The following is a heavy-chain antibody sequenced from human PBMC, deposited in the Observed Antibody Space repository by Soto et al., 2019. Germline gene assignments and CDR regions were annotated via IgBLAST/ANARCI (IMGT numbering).Heavy chain of an antibody. CDR1: GGSISSYY. D-gene: IGHD6-13*01. Sequence: SETLSLTCTVSGGSISSYYWSWIRQPPGKGLEWIGYIYYSGSTNYNPSLKSRVTISVDTSKNQFSLKLSSVTAADTAVYYCARTRSGPLAADWFDPWGQGTLVTVSS. CDR2: IYYSGST. J-gene: IGHJ5*02. CDR3: ARTRSGPLAADWFDP. V-gene: IGHV4-59*01.